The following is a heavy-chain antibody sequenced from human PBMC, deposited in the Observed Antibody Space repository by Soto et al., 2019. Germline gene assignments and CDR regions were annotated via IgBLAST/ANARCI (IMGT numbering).Heavy chain of an antibody. D-gene: IGHD2-15*01. Sequence: PGGSLRISCAASGFTFSRYPMTWVRQAPGKGLEWVSDISGSGRTTEYADSVKGRFTISRDNSKNTLYLEMNSLRVDDTAVYYCVRHNGRVVAATENYFDPWGQGALVTVSS. CDR3: VRHNGRVVAATENYFDP. J-gene: IGHJ5*02. V-gene: IGHV3-23*01. CDR1: GFTFSRYP. CDR2: ISGSGRTT.